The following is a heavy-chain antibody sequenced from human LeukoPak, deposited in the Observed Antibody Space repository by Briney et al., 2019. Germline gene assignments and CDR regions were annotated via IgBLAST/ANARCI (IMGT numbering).Heavy chain of an antibody. J-gene: IGHJ4*02. D-gene: IGHD4-11*01. Sequence: GGSLRLSCADSGFTFSTYAIHWVRQAPGKGVGWGAVISYDGTNKNYADSVRGGFTISRDNSNNTLYLQLNSLRAEDTAVYYCARDRTPNWSAYSNPTFHYWGQGTLVTVSS. CDR2: ISYDGTNK. CDR3: ARDRTPNWSAYSNPTFHY. CDR1: GFTFSTYA. V-gene: IGHV3-30*07.